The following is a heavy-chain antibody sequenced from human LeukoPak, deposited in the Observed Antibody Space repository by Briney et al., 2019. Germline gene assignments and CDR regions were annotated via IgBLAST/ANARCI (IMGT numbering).Heavy chain of an antibody. CDR3: AKDPGHPFDY. J-gene: IGHJ4*02. CDR1: GFTFDDYA. Sequence: GGSLRLSCAASGFTFDDYAMHWVRQAPGKGLEWVSGISWNSGSIGYADSVKGRFTISRDNAKNSLYLQMNSLRAEDTAVYYCAKDPGHPFDYWGQGTLVTVSS. V-gene: IGHV3-9*01. CDR2: ISWNSGSI.